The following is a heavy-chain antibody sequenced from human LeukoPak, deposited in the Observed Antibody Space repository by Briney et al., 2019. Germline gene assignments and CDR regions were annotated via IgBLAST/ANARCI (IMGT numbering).Heavy chain of an antibody. Sequence: SETLSLTCAVYGGSFSGYYWSWIRQPPGKGLEWIGEINHSGSTNYNPSLKSRVTISVDTSKNQFSLKLSSVTAADAAVYYCARGNPAFDYWGQGTLVTVSS. CDR1: GGSFSGYY. CDR3: ARGNPAFDY. J-gene: IGHJ4*02. D-gene: IGHD1-14*01. V-gene: IGHV4-34*01. CDR2: INHSGST.